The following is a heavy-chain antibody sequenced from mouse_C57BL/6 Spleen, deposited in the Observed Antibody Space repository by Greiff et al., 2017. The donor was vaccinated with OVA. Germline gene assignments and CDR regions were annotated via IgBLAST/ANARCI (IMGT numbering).Heavy chain of an antibody. CDR3: ARQDYNWYFEV. V-gene: IGHV5-9*01. D-gene: IGHD2-12*01. CDR1: GFTFSSYT. CDR2: ISGGGGNT. Sequence: EVQLVESGGGLVKPGGSLKLSCAASGFTFSSYTMSWVRQTPEKRLEWVATISGGGGNTYYPDSVKGRFTISRDNAKNTLYLQMSSLRSEDTALYYCARQDYNWYFEVWGTGTTVTVSS. J-gene: IGHJ1*03.